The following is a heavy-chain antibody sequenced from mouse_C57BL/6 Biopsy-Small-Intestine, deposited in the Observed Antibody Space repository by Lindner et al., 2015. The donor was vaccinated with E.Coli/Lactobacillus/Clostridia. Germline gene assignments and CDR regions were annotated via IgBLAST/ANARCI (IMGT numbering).Heavy chain of an antibody. CDR2: IYPRGGST. D-gene: IGHD1-1*01. CDR3: ARGTTDPY. J-gene: IGHJ2*01. CDR1: GYTFTSYG. Sequence: VQLQESGAELARPGASVKLSCKASGYTFTSYGISWVKQRGGQGLEWIGEIYPRGGSTYYNEEFKGKATLTADKSSSTAYMELRSLTSEDSAVYFCARGTTDPYWGQGTTLTVSS. V-gene: IGHV1-81*01.